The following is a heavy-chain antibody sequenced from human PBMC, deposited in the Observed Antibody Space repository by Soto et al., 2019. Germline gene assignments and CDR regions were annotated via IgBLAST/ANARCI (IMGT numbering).Heavy chain of an antibody. CDR2: IYYSGST. J-gene: IGHJ5*02. CDR3: ARGSYDILTGSNWFDP. Sequence: SETLSLTCTVSGGSISSGDYYWSWIRQPPGKGLEWIGYIYYSGSTYYNPSLKSRVTISVDTSKNQFSLKLSSVTAADTAVYYCARGSYDILTGSNWFDPWGQGTLVTVSS. V-gene: IGHV4-30-4*01. D-gene: IGHD3-9*01. CDR1: GGSISSGDYY.